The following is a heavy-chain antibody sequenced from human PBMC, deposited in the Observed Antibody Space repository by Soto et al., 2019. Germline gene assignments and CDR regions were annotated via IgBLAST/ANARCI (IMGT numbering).Heavy chain of an antibody. CDR3: ARVVPGAEAWFGP. J-gene: IGHJ5*02. V-gene: IGHV1-18*01. D-gene: IGHD2-2*01. Sequence: ASVKVSCKASGYTFTNYGITWVRQALGQPLEWLGWISLYSDGTNYAQKFQGRVSMTTDTSTTTAYMELRSLRSDDTAVYYCARVVPGAEAWFGPWGQGTLVTVSS. CDR2: ISLYSDGT. CDR1: GYTFTNYG.